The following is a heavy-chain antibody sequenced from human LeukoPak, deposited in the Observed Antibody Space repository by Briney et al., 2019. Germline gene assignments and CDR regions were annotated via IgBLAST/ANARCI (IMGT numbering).Heavy chain of an antibody. V-gene: IGHV4-38-2*02. CDR2: IYHSGST. D-gene: IGHD4-17*01. CDR3: ARGVTVTMGNFDL. Sequence: SETLSLTCTVSGYSISSGYYWGWIRKPPGKGLEWIGGIYHSGSTYYNPSLKSRVTISVDTSKNQFSLKLSSATAADTAVYYCARGVTVTMGNFDLWGRGTLVTVSS. CDR1: GYSISSGYY. J-gene: IGHJ2*01.